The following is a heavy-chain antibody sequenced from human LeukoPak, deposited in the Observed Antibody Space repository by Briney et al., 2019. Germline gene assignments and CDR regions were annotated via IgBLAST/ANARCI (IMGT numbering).Heavy chain of an antibody. V-gene: IGHV4-34*01. CDR2: INHSGST. Sequence: SETLSLTCAVYGGSFSGYYWSWIRQPPGKGLEWIGEINHSGSTNYNPSLKSRVTISVDTSKNQFSLKLSSVTAADTAVYYCARARYRSSTSCYTDWFDPWGQGTLVTVSS. CDR3: ARARYRSSTSCYTDWFDP. D-gene: IGHD2-2*02. CDR1: GGSFSGYY. J-gene: IGHJ5*02.